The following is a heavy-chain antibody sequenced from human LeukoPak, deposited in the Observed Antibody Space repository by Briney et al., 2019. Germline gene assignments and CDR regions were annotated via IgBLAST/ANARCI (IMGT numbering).Heavy chain of an antibody. D-gene: IGHD3-22*01. J-gene: IGHJ6*02. Sequence: GASVTVSCKASGYTFTGYYMHWVRQAPGQGLEWMGWINPNSGGTNYAQKFQGWVTMTRDTSISTAYMELSRLRSDDTAVYYCARAMIVVVNATPHYGMDVWGQGTTVTVSS. CDR3: ARAMIVVVNATPHYGMDV. V-gene: IGHV1-2*04. CDR1: GYTFTGYY. CDR2: INPNSGGT.